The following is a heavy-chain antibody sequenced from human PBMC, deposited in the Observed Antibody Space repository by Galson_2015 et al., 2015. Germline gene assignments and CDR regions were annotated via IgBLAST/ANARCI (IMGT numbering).Heavy chain of an antibody. CDR1: GFTFSSYA. CDR3: AKDVSVCDYSNSEWYDAFDI. CDR2: ISGSGGST. Sequence: SLRLSCAASGFTFSSYAMSWVRQAPGKGLEWVSAISGSGGSTYYADSVKGRFTISRDNSKNTLYLQMNSLRAEDTAVYYCAKDVSVCDYSNSEWYDAFDIWGQGTMVTVSS. D-gene: IGHD4-11*01. V-gene: IGHV3-23*01. J-gene: IGHJ3*02.